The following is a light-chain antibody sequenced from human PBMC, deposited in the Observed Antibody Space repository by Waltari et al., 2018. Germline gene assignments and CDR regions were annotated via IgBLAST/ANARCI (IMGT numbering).Light chain of an antibody. CDR1: QSVSSSY. J-gene: IGKJ2*01. Sequence: EIVLTQSPGTLSLSPGERATLSCRASQSVSSSYIAWYQQIPGQAPRLLIFGASNRATGIPDRFSGRESGTDFTLTISRLEPEDFAVYFCQLYGSSPPMYTFGQGTKLEIK. CDR2: GAS. CDR3: QLYGSSPPMYT. V-gene: IGKV3-20*01.